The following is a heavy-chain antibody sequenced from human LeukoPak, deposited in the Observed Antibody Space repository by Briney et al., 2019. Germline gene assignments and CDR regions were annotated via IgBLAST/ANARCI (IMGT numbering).Heavy chain of an antibody. J-gene: IGHJ3*02. CDR1: GYTFTSYG. D-gene: IGHD3-22*01. V-gene: IGHV1-18*01. Sequence: APVKVSCKASGYTFTSYGISWVRQAPGQGLEWMGWISAYNGNTNYAQKLQGRVTMTTDTSTSTAYMELRSLRSDDTAVYYCARVVSYYYDSSGYWTDAFDIWGQGTMVTVSS. CDR3: ARVVSYYYDSSGYWTDAFDI. CDR2: ISAYNGNT.